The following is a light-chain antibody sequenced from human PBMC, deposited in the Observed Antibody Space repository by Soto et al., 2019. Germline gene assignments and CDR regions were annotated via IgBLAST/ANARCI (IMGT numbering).Light chain of an antibody. V-gene: IGKV3-20*01. CDR1: QSVSSSF. CDR3: QQYGSSRLT. Sequence: EIVLTQSPGTLSLSPGERATLSCRASQSVSSSFLSWYQKKPGQAPRLLIYGASSRATGIPDRFSGSGSGTDFILTISRLEPEDFAVYYCQQYGSSRLTFGGGTKVEIK. CDR2: GAS. J-gene: IGKJ4*01.